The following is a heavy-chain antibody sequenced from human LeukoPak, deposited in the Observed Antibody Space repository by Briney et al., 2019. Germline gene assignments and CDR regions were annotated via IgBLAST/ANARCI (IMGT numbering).Heavy chain of an antibody. V-gene: IGHV4-38-2*01. CDR3: ARGRKGYCSGGSCYRTGPLDY. J-gene: IGHJ4*02. Sequence: PGGSLRLSCAASGFTFSTYGMSWVRQPPGKGLEWIGSIYYSGSTYYNPSLKSRVTISVDTSKNQFSLKLSSVTAADTAVYYCARGRKGYCSGGSCYRTGPLDYWGQGTLVTVSS. CDR2: IYYSGST. D-gene: IGHD2-15*01. CDR1: GFTFSTYG.